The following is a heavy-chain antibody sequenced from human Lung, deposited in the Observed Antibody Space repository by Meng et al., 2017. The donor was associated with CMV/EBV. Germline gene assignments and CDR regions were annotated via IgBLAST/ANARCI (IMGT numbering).Heavy chain of an antibody. V-gene: IGHV1-46*01. CDR3: ARDYGDCSLTGCLQYFYGLDV. CDR2: ISPSGESR. D-gene: IGHD3-9*01. Sequence: ASVXVSXKASGYTFTNYFIHWVRQAPGQGLEWVGVISPSGESRNYAPRFQGSVTMTSDSSASTVYMELLSLKSEDTAVYFCARDYGDCSLTGCLQYFYGLDVXGRGXPVTFSS. CDR1: GYTFTNYF. J-gene: IGHJ6*02.